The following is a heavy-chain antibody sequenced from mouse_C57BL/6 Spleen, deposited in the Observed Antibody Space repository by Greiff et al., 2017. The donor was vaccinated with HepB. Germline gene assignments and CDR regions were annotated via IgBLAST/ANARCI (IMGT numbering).Heavy chain of an antibody. CDR3: ARTPYYCSSYWYFDV. CDR1: GYTFTSYW. CDR2: IDPSDSGT. J-gene: IGHJ1*03. V-gene: IGHV1-52*01. Sequence: QVQLQQPGAELVRPGSSVKLSCKASGYTFTSYWMHWVKQRPIQGLEWIGNIDPSDSGTHYNQKFKDKATLTVDKSSSTAYMQLSSLTSEDSAVYYCARTPYYCSSYWYFDVWGTGTTVTVAS. D-gene: IGHD1-1*01.